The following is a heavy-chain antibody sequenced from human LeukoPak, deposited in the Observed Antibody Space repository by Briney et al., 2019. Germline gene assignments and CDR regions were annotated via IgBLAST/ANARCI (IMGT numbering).Heavy chain of an antibody. CDR2: ISAYNGNT. Sequence: ASVKVSCKASGYTFTSYGISWVRQAPGQGLEWMGWISAYNGNTNYAQKLQGRVTMTEDTSTDTAYMELSSLRSEDTAVYYCATRAYYYDSSGYSQYFQHWGQGTLVTVSS. CDR3: ATRAYYYDSSGYSQYFQH. V-gene: IGHV1-18*01. D-gene: IGHD3-22*01. CDR1: GYTFTSYG. J-gene: IGHJ1*01.